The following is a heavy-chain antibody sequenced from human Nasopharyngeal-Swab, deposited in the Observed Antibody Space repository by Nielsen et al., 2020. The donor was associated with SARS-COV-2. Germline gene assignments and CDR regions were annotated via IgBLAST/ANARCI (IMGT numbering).Heavy chain of an antibody. CDR1: NGSFNPYS. D-gene: IGHD4-17*01. CDR3: ARETSVTTLWYFDL. Sequence: SETLSLTCAVFNGSFNPYSWTWIRQPPGKGLEWIGAINHAGITKYNPSLKSRVAISVDTSPNQFSLKLSPVTAADTAVYYCARETSVTTLWYFDLWGRGTLVTVSS. V-gene: IGHV4-34*01. J-gene: IGHJ2*01. CDR2: INHAGIT.